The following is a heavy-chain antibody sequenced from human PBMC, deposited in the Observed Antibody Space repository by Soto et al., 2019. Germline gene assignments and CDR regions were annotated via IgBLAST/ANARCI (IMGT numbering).Heavy chain of an antibody. CDR3: ARGGSSWFYYYYGMDV. V-gene: IGHV3-11*01. CDR1: GFTFSDYY. D-gene: IGHD6-13*01. CDR2: ISISGSTI. Sequence: GGSLRLSCAASGFTFSDYYISWIRQAPGKGLEWVSYISISGSTIYYADSVKGRFTISRDNAKNSLYLQMNSLRAEDTAVYYCARGGSSWFYYYYGMDVWGQGTTVTVSS. J-gene: IGHJ6*02.